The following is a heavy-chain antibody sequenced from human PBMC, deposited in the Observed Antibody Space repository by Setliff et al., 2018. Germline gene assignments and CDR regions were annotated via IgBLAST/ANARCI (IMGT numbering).Heavy chain of an antibody. J-gene: IGHJ6*03. CDR2: INTNTGNP. CDR1: GYTFTTYA. V-gene: IGHV7-4-1*02. D-gene: IGHD3-10*01. Sequence: VASVKVSCKASGYTFTTYAMGWMRQAPGQRLEWMGWINTNTGNPSYAQGFTGRFVFSLGTSVSTAYLQISSLKPEDTAVYYCARASRFGTVKWRGDYYMDVWGKGTTVTV. CDR3: ARASRFGTVKWRGDYYMDV.